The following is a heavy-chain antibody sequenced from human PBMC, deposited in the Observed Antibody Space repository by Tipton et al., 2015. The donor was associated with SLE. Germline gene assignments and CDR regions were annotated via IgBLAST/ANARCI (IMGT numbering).Heavy chain of an antibody. CDR1: GGSFSGYY. CDR3: AREGDSGSYIDF. J-gene: IGHJ4*02. CDR2: INHSGGT. Sequence: TLSLTCAVYGGSFSGYYWSWIRQPPGKGLEWIGEINHSGGTNYNPSLKSRVTISVDTSKNQFSLKLSSVTAADTAVYYCAREGDSGSYIDFWGQGTLVTVSS. D-gene: IGHD3-10*01. V-gene: IGHV4-34*01.